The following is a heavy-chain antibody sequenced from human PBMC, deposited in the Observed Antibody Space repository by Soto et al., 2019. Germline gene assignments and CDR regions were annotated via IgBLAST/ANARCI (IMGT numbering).Heavy chain of an antibody. D-gene: IGHD3-10*01. CDR2: LHSGGDT. CDR3: ARDGPYYYASRMDV. Sequence: GGSLGLSFAASGIPVSSNYMTWVRQAPGKGLEWVSVLHSGGDTYYANSVKGRFTISRHDSTNTLFLQMNSLTPEDTAVYYCARDGPYYYASRMDVWGQGTTVTVSS. CDR1: GIPVSSNY. V-gene: IGHV3-53*04. J-gene: IGHJ6*02.